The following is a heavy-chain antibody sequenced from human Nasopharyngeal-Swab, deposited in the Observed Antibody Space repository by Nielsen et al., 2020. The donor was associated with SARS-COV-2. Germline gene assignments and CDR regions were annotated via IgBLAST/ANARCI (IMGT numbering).Heavy chain of an antibody. CDR3: AREGGRFSSTWYYYSYGMDV. CDR2: IYYSGST. V-gene: IGHV4-31*02. J-gene: IGHJ6*02. D-gene: IGHD6-13*01. Sequence: WIRQPPGKGLEWIGYIYYSGSTYYNPSLKSRVTISVDTSKNQFSLKLSSVTAADTAVYYCAREGGRFSSTWYYYSYGMDVWGQGTTVTVSS.